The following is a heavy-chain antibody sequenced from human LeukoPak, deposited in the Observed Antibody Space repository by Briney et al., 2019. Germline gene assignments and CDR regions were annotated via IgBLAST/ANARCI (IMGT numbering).Heavy chain of an antibody. Sequence: GRSLRLSCAASGFTFSSYAMHWVRQAPGKGLEWVAVISYDGSNKYYADSVKGRFTISRDNSKNTLYLQMNSLRAEDTAVYYCARAEMATIIDYWGQGTLVTVSS. CDR1: GFTFSSYA. CDR3: ARAEMATIIDY. CDR2: ISYDGSNK. D-gene: IGHD5-24*01. J-gene: IGHJ4*02. V-gene: IGHV3-30*01.